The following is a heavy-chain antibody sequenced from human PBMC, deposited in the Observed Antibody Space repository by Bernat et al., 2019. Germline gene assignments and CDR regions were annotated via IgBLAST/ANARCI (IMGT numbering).Heavy chain of an antibody. V-gene: IGHV3-33*01. D-gene: IGHD1-26*01. Sequence: QVQLVESGGGVVQPGRSLRLSCAASGFTFSDNGMHWVRQAPGKGLEWVAVIWHDGSNENYAESVKGRFTISRDNSESTLYLQMNSLRAEDSALHYCAREHIVGSTRGFDYWGQGTLVTVSS. J-gene: IGHJ4*02. CDR2: IWHDGSNE. CDR1: GFTFSDNG. CDR3: AREHIVGSTRGFDY.